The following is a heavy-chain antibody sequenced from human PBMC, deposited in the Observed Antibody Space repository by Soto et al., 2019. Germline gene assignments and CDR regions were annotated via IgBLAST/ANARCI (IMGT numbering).Heavy chain of an antibody. CDR3: ATSYGSGYRAFDY. CDR1: GDTFSFYS. CDR2: VNPILSMS. D-gene: IGHD3-10*01. Sequence: QVQLVQSGAEVKRPGSSVKVSCKASGDTFSFYSINWVRQAPGLGLEWMGRVNPILSMSNYAQRFQGRVTMTEDKSTSTAYMELSGLRSEDTAMYYCATSYGSGYRAFDYWGQVALVTVSS. V-gene: IGHV1-69*04. J-gene: IGHJ4*02.